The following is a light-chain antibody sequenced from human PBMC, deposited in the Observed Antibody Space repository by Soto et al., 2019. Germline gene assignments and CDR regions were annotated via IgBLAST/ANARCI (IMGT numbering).Light chain of an antibody. CDR2: SND. Sequence: QSVLTHPPSASGXPGQRVTISCSGSSSNIGSNSVNWYQQLPGTAPKLLIYSNDRRPSGVPDRFSGSKSGTSASLAISGLQSEDEADYYCAAWDDSLNGYVFGNGTKVTVL. CDR3: AAWDDSLNGYV. J-gene: IGLJ1*01. V-gene: IGLV1-44*01. CDR1: SSNIGSNS.